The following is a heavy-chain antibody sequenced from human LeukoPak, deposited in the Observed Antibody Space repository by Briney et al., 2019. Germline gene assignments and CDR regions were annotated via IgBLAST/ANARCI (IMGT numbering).Heavy chain of an antibody. J-gene: IGHJ3*02. D-gene: IGHD1-26*01. V-gene: IGHV3-30*03. CDR1: GFTFSKYG. Sequence: GGSLRLSCAASGFTFSKYGMHWVRQAPGKGLEWVAVISYDGSNKYYADSMKGRFTISRDNSKNTLYLRMNSLRAEDTAVYYCARGGSYLSAFDIWGQGTMVTVSS. CDR2: ISYDGSNK. CDR3: ARGGSYLSAFDI.